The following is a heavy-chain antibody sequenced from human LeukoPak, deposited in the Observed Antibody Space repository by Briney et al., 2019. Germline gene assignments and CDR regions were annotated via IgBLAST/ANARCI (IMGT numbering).Heavy chain of an antibody. V-gene: IGHV3-30*14. CDR1: GFTFSSYA. D-gene: IGHD3-22*01. CDR3: ARGDDSGYYDYFDY. J-gene: IGHJ4*02. Sequence: HPGGSLRLSCAASGFTFSSYAMHWVRQAPGKGLEWVAVISYDGSNKYYAASVKGRFTISRDFSKNTVFLHMNSLRAEDTAMYYCARGDDSGYYDYFDYWGQGALVTVSS. CDR2: ISYDGSNK.